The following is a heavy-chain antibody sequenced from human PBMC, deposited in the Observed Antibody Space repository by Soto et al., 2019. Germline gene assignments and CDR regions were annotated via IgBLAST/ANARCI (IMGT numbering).Heavy chain of an antibody. CDR2: IDPSDSYT. J-gene: IGHJ6*04. Sequence: GESLKISCKGSGYSFTSYWISWVRQMPGKGLEWMGRIDPSDSYTNYSPSFQGHVTISADKSISTAYLQWSSLNASDTAMYYCARSRRLGYCSSTGCYSVSGPHCGRDVWGKGTTGAVAS. D-gene: IGHD2-2*01. CDR3: ARSRRLGYCSSTGCYSVSGPHCGRDV. CDR1: GYSFTSYW. V-gene: IGHV5-10-1*01.